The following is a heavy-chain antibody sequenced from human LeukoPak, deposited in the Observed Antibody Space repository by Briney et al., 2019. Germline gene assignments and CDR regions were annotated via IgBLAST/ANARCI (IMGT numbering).Heavy chain of an antibody. CDR2: IIPIFGTA. V-gene: IGHV1-69*13. CDR1: GYTLSNYA. Sequence: ASVKVSCKASGYTLSNYAISWVRQAPGQGLEWMGGIIPIFGTANYAQKFQGRVTITADESTSTAYMELSSLRSEDTAVYYCARVAVAGTSYYYYYYYMDVWGKGTTVTVSS. CDR3: ARVAVAGTSYYYYYYYMDV. J-gene: IGHJ6*03. D-gene: IGHD6-19*01.